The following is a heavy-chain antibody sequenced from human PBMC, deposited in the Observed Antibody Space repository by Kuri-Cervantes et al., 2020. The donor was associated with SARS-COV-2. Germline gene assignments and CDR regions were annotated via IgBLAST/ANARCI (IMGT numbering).Heavy chain of an antibody. CDR1: EFTFSSYG. CDR2: IWSDGTNK. D-gene: IGHD6-13*01. Sequence: GGSLRLSCAASEFTFSSYGMHWVRQAPGKGLEWVAVIWSDGTNKYYADSAKGRFTISRDNSKNTLYLQMNSLRAEDTAVYYCARGPRYSSSWYQTLDYWGQGTLVTVSS. CDR3: ARGPRYSSSWYQTLDY. J-gene: IGHJ4*02. V-gene: IGHV3-33*01.